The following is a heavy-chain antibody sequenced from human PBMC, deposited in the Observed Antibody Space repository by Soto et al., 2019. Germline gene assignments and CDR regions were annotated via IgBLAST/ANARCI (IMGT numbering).Heavy chain of an antibody. J-gene: IGHJ5*02. CDR1: GYSFTTYW. D-gene: IGHD1-7*01. CDR2: IDPRDSYT. Sequence: GESLKISCEASGYSFTTYWISWVRQMPGKGLEWMGAIDPRDSYTKYSPSFQGHVTISVDKSISTAYLQWNSLKASDTAIYYCAREKSDLELFNWLDPWGQGTLVTVSS. CDR3: AREKSDLELFNWLDP. V-gene: IGHV5-10-1*01.